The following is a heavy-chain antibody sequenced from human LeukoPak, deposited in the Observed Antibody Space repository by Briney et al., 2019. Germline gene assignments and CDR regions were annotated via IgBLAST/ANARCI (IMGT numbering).Heavy chain of an antibody. CDR2: ISYDGIKI. CDR3: AREFSPEDAFDL. V-gene: IGHV3-30-3*01. D-gene: IGHD1-14*01. CDR1: GFTFSSHA. J-gene: IGHJ3*01. Sequence: GGSLRLSCAASGFTFSSHAMHWVSQAPGKGLEWVAFISYDGIKISFADSVKGRFTISRDNSRNTVYLQMNSLRHEDTAMYFCAREFSPEDAFDLWGQGTRVTVSS.